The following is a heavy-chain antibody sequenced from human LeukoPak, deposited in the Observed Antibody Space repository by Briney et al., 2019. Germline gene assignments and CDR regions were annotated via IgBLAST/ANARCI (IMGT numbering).Heavy chain of an antibody. J-gene: IGHJ4*02. Sequence: GGSLRLSCAASGFTFSSYAMSWVRQAPGKGLEWVSAISSSGANTYYADSVKGRFTISRDNSKNTLYLQMNSLRAEDTAVYYCARIPHLLYYFDYWGQGTLVTVSS. CDR2: ISSSGANT. CDR1: GFTFSSYA. CDR3: ARIPHLLYYFDY. V-gene: IGHV3-23*01.